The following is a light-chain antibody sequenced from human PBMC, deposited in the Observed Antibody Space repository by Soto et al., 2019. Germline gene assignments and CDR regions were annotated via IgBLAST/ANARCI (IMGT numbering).Light chain of an antibody. CDR2: RND. CDR3: AAWDDSLSGVV. Sequence: QSVLTQPPSASGTPGQRVTISCSGSTSNLGSNFVYWYQQVPGAAPKHLISRNDQRPSGVPDRFSGSKSGTSASLAISGLRSEDEADYHCAAWDDSLSGVVFGGGTKLTVL. V-gene: IGLV1-47*01. J-gene: IGLJ3*02. CDR1: TSNLGSNF.